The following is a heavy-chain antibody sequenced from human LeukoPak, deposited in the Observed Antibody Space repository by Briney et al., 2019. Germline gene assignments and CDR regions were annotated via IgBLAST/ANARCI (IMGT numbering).Heavy chain of an antibody. J-gene: IGHJ4*02. D-gene: IGHD5-18*01. Sequence: GASVNVSCKASGYSFTSNGISWVRQASGQGLERMGWISAYNGNTNYAQKLQGRVTMTTDTSTSTAYMELRSLRSDDTAVYYCARDLIPGYSYGFFDYWGQGTLVTVSS. CDR2: ISAYNGNT. CDR3: ARDLIPGYSYGFFDY. V-gene: IGHV1-18*01. CDR1: GYSFTSNG.